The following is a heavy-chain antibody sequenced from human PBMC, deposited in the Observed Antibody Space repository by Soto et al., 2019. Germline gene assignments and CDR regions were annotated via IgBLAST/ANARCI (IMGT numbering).Heavy chain of an antibody. D-gene: IGHD3-22*01. J-gene: IGHJ4*02. CDR3: ARESRGYYDSSGSLDY. Sequence: SETLSLTCTVSGGSISSYYWSWIRQPPGKGLEWIGYIYYSGSTNYNPSLKSRVTVSVDTSKNQFSLKLSSVTAADTAVYYCARESRGYYDSSGSLDYWGQGTLVTVS. CDR2: IYYSGST. V-gene: IGHV4-59*01. CDR1: GGSISSYY.